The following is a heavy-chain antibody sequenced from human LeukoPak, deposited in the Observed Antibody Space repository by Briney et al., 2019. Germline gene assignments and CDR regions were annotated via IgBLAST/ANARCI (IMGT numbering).Heavy chain of an antibody. CDR2: INPNSGGT. J-gene: IGHJ4*02. Sequence: GASVKVSCKASGYTFTGYYMHWVRQAPGQGLEWMGWINPNSGGTNYAQKFQGRVTMTRDTSISTAYMELSRLRSDDTAVYYCARDCSSTSCYHLFDYWGQGTLVTVYS. CDR1: GYTFTGYY. CDR3: ARDCSSTSCYHLFDY. D-gene: IGHD2-2*01. V-gene: IGHV1-2*02.